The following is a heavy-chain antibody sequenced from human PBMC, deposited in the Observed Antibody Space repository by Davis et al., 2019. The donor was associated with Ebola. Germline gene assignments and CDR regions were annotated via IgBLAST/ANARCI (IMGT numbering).Heavy chain of an antibody. CDR2: TYYSSKWYY. CDR3: ASDWLRGKFDP. CDR1: GDSVSSGITG. J-gene: IGHJ5*02. Sequence: HSQTLSLTCAISGDSVSSGITGWNWIRQSPSRGLEWLGRTYYSSKWYYDYAVSVRSRMTINTDTSKNQFSLHLNSVTPEDTGVYYCASDWLRGKFDPWGQGTLVTVSS. V-gene: IGHV6-1*01. D-gene: IGHD3-9*01.